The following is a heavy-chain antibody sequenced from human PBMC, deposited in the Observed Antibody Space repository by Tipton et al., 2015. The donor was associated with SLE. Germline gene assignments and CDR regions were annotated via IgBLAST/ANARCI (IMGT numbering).Heavy chain of an antibody. CDR3: ARHLGLIGVTGTPGLHY. CDR2: ISYSGST. J-gene: IGHJ4*02. D-gene: IGHD6-19*01. CDR1: GDSISSGVYY. Sequence: TLSLTCSVSGDSISSGVYYWSWIRQHPGKGLEWIGYISYSGSTYYNPSLNSRFIISIDTSKNQFSLRLSSVTAEDTSLYYCARHLGLIGVTGTPGLHYWGQGTLVTVSS. V-gene: IGHV4-31*03.